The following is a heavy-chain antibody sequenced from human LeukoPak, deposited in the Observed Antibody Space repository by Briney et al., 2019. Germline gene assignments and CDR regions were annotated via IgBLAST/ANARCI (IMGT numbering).Heavy chain of an antibody. CDR2: ISSNGGST. J-gene: IGHJ4*02. Sequence: GGSLRLSCSASGFTFSSYAMHWVRQAPGKGLEYVSAISSNGGSTYYADSVKGRFTISRDNSKNTLYLQMSSLRAEDTAVYYCARGPSHYDILTGYHYYFDYWGQGTLVTVSS. CDR3: ARGPSHYDILTGYHYYFDY. D-gene: IGHD3-9*01. CDR1: GFTFSSYA. V-gene: IGHV3-64D*09.